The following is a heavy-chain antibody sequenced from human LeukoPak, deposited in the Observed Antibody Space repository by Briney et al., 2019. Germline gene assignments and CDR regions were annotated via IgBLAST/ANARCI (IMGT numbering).Heavy chain of an antibody. CDR2: IYTSGST. D-gene: IGHD3-22*01. CDR3: ARWYGYDSSGYSFDY. Sequence: SETLSLTCTVSGGSISSYYWSWIRQPAGKGLEWIGRIYTSGSTNYNPSLKSRVTMSVDTSKNQFSLKLSSVTAADTAVYYSARWYGYDSSGYSFDYWGQGTLVTVSS. CDR1: GGSISSYY. V-gene: IGHV4-4*07. J-gene: IGHJ4*02.